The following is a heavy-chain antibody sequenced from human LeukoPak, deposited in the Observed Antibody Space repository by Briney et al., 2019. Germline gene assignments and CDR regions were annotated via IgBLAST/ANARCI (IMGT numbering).Heavy chain of an antibody. CDR3: ARGRRTVGSGYYPYFYYYMDV. D-gene: IGHD3-3*01. V-gene: IGHV4-34*01. CDR2: INHSERP. J-gene: IGHJ6*03. Sequence: SETLSLTCAVYEGSFSGYYWTWIRKPPGKGLEWIGEINHSERPNYNPSLKSRVTISADTSKNQFSLKLSSVTAADTAVFYCARGRRTVGSGYYPYFYYYMDVWGKGTTATVSS. CDR1: EGSFSGYY.